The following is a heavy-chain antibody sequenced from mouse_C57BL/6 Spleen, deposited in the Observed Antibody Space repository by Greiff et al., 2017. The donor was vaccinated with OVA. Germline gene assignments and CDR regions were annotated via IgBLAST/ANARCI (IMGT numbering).Heavy chain of an antibody. Sequence: EVMLVEPEGGLVQPGSSMKLSCTASGFTFSDYYMAWVRQVPEKGLEWVANINYDGSSTYYLDSLKSRFIISRDNAKNILYLQMSSLKSEDTATYYCAREDYYGSRGAMDYWGQGTSVTVSS. J-gene: IGHJ4*01. CDR1: GFTFSDYY. D-gene: IGHD1-1*01. CDR2: INYDGSST. V-gene: IGHV5-16*01. CDR3: AREDYYGSRGAMDY.